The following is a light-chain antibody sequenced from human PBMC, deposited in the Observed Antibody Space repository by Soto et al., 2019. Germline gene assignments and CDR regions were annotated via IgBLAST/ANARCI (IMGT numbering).Light chain of an antibody. CDR2: DVS. CDR3: SSYTSSSTVV. V-gene: IGLV2-14*01. J-gene: IGLJ2*01. Sequence: QSALTQPASVSGSPGQSITISCTGTSSDVGGYNYVSWYQQHPGKAPKLMIYDVSNRPSGVSNRFSGSKSGNTASLTISGLKDEEEADYYCSSYTSSSTVVFGGGTKLTVL. CDR1: SSDVGGYNY.